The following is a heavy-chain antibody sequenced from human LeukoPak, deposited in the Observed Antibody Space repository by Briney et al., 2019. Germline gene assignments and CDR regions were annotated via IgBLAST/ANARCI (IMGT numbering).Heavy chain of an antibody. CDR3: ARDRVAAASLDY. D-gene: IGHD6-13*01. CDR1: GGSISSYY. V-gene: IGHV4-59*01. J-gene: IGHJ4*02. CDR2: IYYSGNT. Sequence: SETLSLTCTVSGGSISSYYWSWIRQPPGKGLEWIGNIYYSGNTNYNPSLKSRGTISVDTSKNQFSLKLSSVTAADTAVYYCARDRVAAASLDYWGQGTLVTVSS.